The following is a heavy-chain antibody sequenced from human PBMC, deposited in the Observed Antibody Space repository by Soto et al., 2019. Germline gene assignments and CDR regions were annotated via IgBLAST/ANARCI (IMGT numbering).Heavy chain of an antibody. CDR3: ARERYSSSWYVYSYYYYGMDV. D-gene: IGHD6-13*01. Sequence: GGSLRLSCAASGFTFSSYGMHWVRQAPGKGLEWVAVIWYDGSNKYYADSVKGRFTISRDNSKNTLYLQMNSLRAEDTAVYYCARERYSSSWYVYSYYYYGMDVWGQGTTVTVSS. CDR2: IWYDGSNK. J-gene: IGHJ6*02. CDR1: GFTFSSYG. V-gene: IGHV3-33*01.